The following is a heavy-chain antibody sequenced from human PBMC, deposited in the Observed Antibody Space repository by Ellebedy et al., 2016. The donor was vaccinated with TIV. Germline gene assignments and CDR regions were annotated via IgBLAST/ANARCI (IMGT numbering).Heavy chain of an antibody. J-gene: IGHJ4*02. Sequence: SETLSLTCTVSGASISTNTDYWAWIRQPPGMGLEWLGSIHYTGATYYDSSLKSPVTISVDTSKNKFSLKVNSVPAADTAVYYCARDSRTPASMVLDSWGQGLLVAVSS. CDR1: GASISTNTDY. D-gene: IGHD3-10*01. V-gene: IGHV4-39*07. CDR3: ARDSRTPASMVLDS. CDR2: IHYTGAT.